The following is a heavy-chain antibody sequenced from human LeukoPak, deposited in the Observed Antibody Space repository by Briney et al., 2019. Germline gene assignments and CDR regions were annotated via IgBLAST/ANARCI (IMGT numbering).Heavy chain of an antibody. J-gene: IGHJ5*02. D-gene: IGHD2-2*01. CDR2: INPNSGGT. CDR3: ARGKEVRPFVVVPAAKDNWFDP. Sequence: SVKVPCKASGYTFTGYYMHWVRQAPGQGLEWMGWINPNSGGTNYAQKFQGRVTMTRDTSISTAYMELSRLRSDDTAVYYCARGKEVRPFVVVPAAKDNWFDPWGQGTLVTVSS. CDR1: GYTFTGYY. V-gene: IGHV1-2*02.